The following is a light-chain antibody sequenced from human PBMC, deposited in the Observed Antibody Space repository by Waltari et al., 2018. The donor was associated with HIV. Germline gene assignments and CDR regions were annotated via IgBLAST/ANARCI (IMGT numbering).Light chain of an antibody. V-gene: IGKV3-11*01. Sequence: EIVLTQSPATLSQSPGARATLPCRVSQSVSCYLAWYQQNPGQAPRLLSYDASNRATGIPARFSGSGAGTDFTRTISSLEPEDVAAYYCQQRSNWPTVGGGTKVESK. CDR3: QQRSNWPT. CDR2: DAS. CDR1: QSVSCY. J-gene: IGKJ4*01.